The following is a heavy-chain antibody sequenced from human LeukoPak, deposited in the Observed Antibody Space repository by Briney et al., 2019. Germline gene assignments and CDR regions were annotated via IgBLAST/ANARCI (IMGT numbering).Heavy chain of an antibody. CDR2: IYHSGSA. CDR1: GYSISNGCQ. D-gene: IGHD2-2*01. J-gene: IGHJ5*02. CDR3: ARDPRWLTPDCTSTSCYENYFDP. Sequence: SETLSLTCAVSGYSISNGCQWAWIRQPPGKTLEWIGRIYHSGSAHYNPSLKSRVTISVDTSNNHLSLRLRSVTAADTAVYYCARDPRWLTPDCTSTSCYENYFDPWGQGTLVTVSS. V-gene: IGHV4-38-2*02.